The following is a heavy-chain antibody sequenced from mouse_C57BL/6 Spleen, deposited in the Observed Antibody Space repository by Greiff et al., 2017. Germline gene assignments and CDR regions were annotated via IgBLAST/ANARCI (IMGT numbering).Heavy chain of an antibody. CDR1: GFTFSDYY. CDR3: ARVIYYDYDGYAMDY. D-gene: IGHD2-4*01. CDR2: INYDGSST. V-gene: IGHV5-16*01. J-gene: IGHJ4*01. Sequence: EVQLVESEGGLVQPGSSMKLSCTASGFTFSDYYMAWVRQVPEKGLEWVANINYDGSSTYYLDSLKSRFIISRDNAKNILYLQMSSLKSEDTATYYCARVIYYDYDGYAMDYWGQGTSVTVSS.